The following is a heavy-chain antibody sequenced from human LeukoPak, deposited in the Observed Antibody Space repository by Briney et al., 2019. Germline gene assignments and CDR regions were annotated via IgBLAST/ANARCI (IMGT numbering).Heavy chain of an antibody. CDR2: FYTSGST. V-gene: IGHV4-61*02. Sequence: PSETLSLTCTVSGGSISSGNYYWYWIRQPAGKGLEWIGRFYTSGSTNYNPSLKSRVTMSVDTSKNQFSLKLSSVTAADTAVYYCARRVHYYWGQGTLVTVSS. J-gene: IGHJ4*02. CDR3: ARRVHYY. CDR1: GGSISSGNYY.